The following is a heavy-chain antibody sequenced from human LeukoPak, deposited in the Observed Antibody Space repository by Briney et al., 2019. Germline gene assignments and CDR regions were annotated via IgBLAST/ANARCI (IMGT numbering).Heavy chain of an antibody. CDR2: IYYSGST. V-gene: IGHV4-59*01. CDR1: GGSISSYY. Sequence: SETLSLTCTVSGGSISSYYWNWIRQPPGKGLEWIGYIYYSGSTNYNPSLKSRVTISVDTSKNQFSLKLSSVAAADTAVYYCARGADSSGYYSIFYFDYWGQGTLVTVSS. J-gene: IGHJ4*02. D-gene: IGHD3-22*01. CDR3: ARGADSSGYYSIFYFDY.